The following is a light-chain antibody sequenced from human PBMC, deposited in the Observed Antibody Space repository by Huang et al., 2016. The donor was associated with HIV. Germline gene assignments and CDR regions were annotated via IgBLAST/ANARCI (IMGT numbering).Light chain of an antibody. CDR1: QSVSSN. J-gene: IGKJ3*01. CDR2: GAS. V-gene: IGKV3-15*01. Sequence: EIVMTQSPATLSVSPGERATLSCRASQSVSSNLAWYQQKPGQAPRLLIYGASTRATGIPARFRGSGSGTKFTLTISSLQSEDFAVYYCQQYNNWPLFTFGPGTKVDIK. CDR3: QQYNNWPLFT.